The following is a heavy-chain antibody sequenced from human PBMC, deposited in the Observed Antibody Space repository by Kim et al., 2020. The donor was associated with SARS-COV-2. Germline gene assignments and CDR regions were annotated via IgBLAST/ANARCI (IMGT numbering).Heavy chain of an antibody. D-gene: IGHD3-3*01. CDR2: IYYSGIT. CDR3: ARAPGVTIFGVVSSFDI. Sequence: SETLSLTCTVSGGSISSYYWSWIRQPPGKGLEWIGYIYYSGITNYNPSLKSRVTISVDTSKNQFSLKLSSVTAADTAVYYCARAPGVTIFGVVSSFDIWGQGTMVTVSS. J-gene: IGHJ3*02. CDR1: GGSISSYY. V-gene: IGHV4-59*01.